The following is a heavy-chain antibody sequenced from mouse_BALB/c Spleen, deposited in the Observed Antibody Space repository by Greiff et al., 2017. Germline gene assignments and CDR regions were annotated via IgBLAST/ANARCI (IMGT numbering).Heavy chain of an antibody. Sequence: VQLQQSGAELVRPGTSVKVSCKASGYAFTNYLIEWVKQRPGQGLEWIGVINPGSGGTNYNEKFKGKATLTADKSSSTAYMQLSSLTSDDSAVYFCARCGDGSHFYYAMDYWGQGTSVTVSS. J-gene: IGHJ4*01. CDR2: INPGSGGT. V-gene: IGHV1-54*01. D-gene: IGHD2-3*01. CDR3: ARCGDGSHFYYAMDY. CDR1: GYAFTNYL.